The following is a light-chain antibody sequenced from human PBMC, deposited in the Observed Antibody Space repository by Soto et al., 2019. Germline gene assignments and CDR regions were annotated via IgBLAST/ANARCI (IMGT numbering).Light chain of an antibody. Sequence: QSVLAQPASVSGSPGQSITISCTGTSSDVGTYNYVSWYQQHPGKAPKLIIYEVSNRPSGVSNRFSGSKSGNTASLTISGLQAEDEADYYCSSYAGNYVYVFGSGTKVTVL. CDR1: SSDVGTYNY. V-gene: IGLV2-14*01. J-gene: IGLJ1*01. CDR2: EVS. CDR3: SSYAGNYVYV.